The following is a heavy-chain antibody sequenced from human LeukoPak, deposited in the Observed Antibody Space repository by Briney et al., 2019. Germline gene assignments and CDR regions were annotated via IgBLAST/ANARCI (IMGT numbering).Heavy chain of an antibody. CDR2: IIPIFGTA. CDR3: ASRGRGGVDTAMVFAPPDY. V-gene: IGHV1-69*13. D-gene: IGHD5-18*01. CDR1: GGTFSSYA. Sequence: ASVKVSCKASGGTFSSYAISWVRQAPGQGLEWMGGIIPIFGTANYAQKFQGRVTITADESTSTAYMELSSLRSEDTAVYYCASRGRGGVDTAMVFAPPDYWGQGTLVTVSS. J-gene: IGHJ4*02.